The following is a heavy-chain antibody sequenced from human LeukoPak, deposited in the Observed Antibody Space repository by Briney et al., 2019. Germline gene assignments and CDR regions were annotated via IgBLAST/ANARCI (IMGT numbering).Heavy chain of an antibody. J-gene: IGHJ4*02. CDR2: ISYDGSNK. CDR1: GFTFSSYA. V-gene: IGHV3-30-3*01. Sequence: GRSLRLSCAASGFTFSSYAMHWVRQAPGKGLEWVAVISYDGSNKYYADSVKGRFTISRDNSKNTLYLQMNSLRAEDTAVYYCARDWDYGGKSGINDYWGQGTLVTVSS. CDR3: ARDWDYGGKSGINDY. D-gene: IGHD4-23*01.